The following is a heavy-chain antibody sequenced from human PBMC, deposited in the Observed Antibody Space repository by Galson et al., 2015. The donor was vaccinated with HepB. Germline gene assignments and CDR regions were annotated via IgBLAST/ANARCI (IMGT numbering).Heavy chain of an antibody. CDR3: ARDKYYHTAGFYPTDY. D-gene: IGHD3-22*01. CDR2: IKNDGSDA. V-gene: IGHV3-33*05. CDR1: FAFSAYG. Sequence: FAFSAYGVHWVRQGPGKGLEWVAMIKNDGSDAHYADSVKGRFTISRDNSNNTLFLQMNNLRAEDTALYFCARDKYYHTAGFYPTDYWGQGTLVTVSS. J-gene: IGHJ4*02.